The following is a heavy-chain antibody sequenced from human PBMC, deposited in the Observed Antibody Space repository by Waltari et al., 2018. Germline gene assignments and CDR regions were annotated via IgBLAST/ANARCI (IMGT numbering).Heavy chain of an antibody. CDR2: IYSGGSST. Sequence: EVQLLESGGGLVQPGGSLRLSCVASGFTFSSYAMSWVRQAPGKGLEWVSVIYSGGSSTYYADSVKGRFTISRDNSKNTLYLQMNSLRAEDTAVYYCAAGPIAAAVYFDYWGQGTLVTVSS. CDR3: AAGPIAAAVYFDY. D-gene: IGHD6-13*01. CDR1: GFTFSSYA. J-gene: IGHJ4*02. V-gene: IGHV3-23*03.